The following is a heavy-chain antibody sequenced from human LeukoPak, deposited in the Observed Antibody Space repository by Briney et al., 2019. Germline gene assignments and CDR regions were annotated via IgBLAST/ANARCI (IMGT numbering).Heavy chain of an antibody. CDR3: VKGDSSDYQINDY. CDR1: GFTFSSYA. Sequence: GGSLRLSCAASGFTFSSYAMSWVRQAPGKGLEWVSAISGSGGSTYYADSVRGRFTISRDNSKNTLYLEMNSLRAEDTALYYCVKGDSSDYQINDYRGQGTAVTVSS. CDR2: ISGSGGST. J-gene: IGHJ4*02. D-gene: IGHD3-22*01. V-gene: IGHV3-23*01.